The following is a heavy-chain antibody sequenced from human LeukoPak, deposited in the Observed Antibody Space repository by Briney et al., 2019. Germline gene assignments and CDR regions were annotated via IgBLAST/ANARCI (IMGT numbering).Heavy chain of an antibody. J-gene: IGHJ2*01. D-gene: IGHD6-13*01. CDR1: GGSISSYY. CDR3: ARLAAAGAQYTYWYFDL. CDR2: IYYSGST. Sequence: PSETLSLTCTVSGGSISSYYRSWIRQPPGKGLEWIGYIYYSGSTNYNPSLKSRVTISVDTSKNQFSLKLSSVTAADTAVYYCARLAAAGAQYTYWYFDLWGRGTLVTVSS. V-gene: IGHV4-59*01.